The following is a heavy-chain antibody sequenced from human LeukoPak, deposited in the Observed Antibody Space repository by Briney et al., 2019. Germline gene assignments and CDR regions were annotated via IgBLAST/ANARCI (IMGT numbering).Heavy chain of an antibody. Sequence: GGSLRLSCADSGLTISNNWMSWVRQAPGKGLEWVSSFSGSGGSIYYADSVKGRFTISRDNSKNTLYLQMNSLRAEDTAVYYCARRRGVTFGDFDYWGQGTLVTVSS. V-gene: IGHV3-23*01. CDR3: ARRRGVTFGDFDY. J-gene: IGHJ4*02. CDR2: FSGSGGSI. CDR1: GLTISNNW. D-gene: IGHD3-10*01.